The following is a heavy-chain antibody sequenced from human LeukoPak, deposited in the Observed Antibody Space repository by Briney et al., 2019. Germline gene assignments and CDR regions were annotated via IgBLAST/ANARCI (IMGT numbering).Heavy chain of an antibody. Sequence: ASVKVSCKASGYTFTGHYIHWVRQAPGQGLEWMGWINPKNAGTNYAQKFQGRVTMTRDTSTGTAYMELRSLRSDDTAVYYCAREGSSGWYGGDWFDPWGQGTLVTVSS. CDR2: INPKNAGT. V-gene: IGHV1-2*02. J-gene: IGHJ5*02. CDR3: AREGSSGWYGGDWFDP. D-gene: IGHD6-19*01. CDR1: GYTFTGHY.